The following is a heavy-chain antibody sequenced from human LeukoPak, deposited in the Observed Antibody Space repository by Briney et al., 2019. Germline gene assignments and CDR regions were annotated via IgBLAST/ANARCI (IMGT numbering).Heavy chain of an antibody. J-gene: IGHJ3*02. D-gene: IGHD5-24*01. CDR3: ARHTKRWLQWENAFDI. CDR2: INHSGST. Sequence: SETLSLTCTVSGGSISSSSYYWSWIRQPPGKGLEWIGEINHSGSTNYNPSLKSRVTISVDTSKNQFSLKLSSVTAADTAVYYCARHTKRWLQWENAFDIWGQGTMVTVSS. V-gene: IGHV4-39*01. CDR1: GGSISSSSYY.